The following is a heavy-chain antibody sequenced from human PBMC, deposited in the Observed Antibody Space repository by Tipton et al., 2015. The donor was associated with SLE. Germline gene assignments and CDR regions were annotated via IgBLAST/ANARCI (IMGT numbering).Heavy chain of an antibody. CDR2: IGSIAYGGTT. CDR3: TRVRISTPMVRGVIQYYYYYMDV. D-gene: IGHD3-10*01. V-gene: IGHV3-49*04. J-gene: IGHJ6*03. CDR1: GFTVDDYA. Sequence: RSLRLSCTASGFTVDDYAVSWVRQAPGKGLEWVGFIGSIAYGGTTEYAASVTGRFTISRDDSKSIAYLQMNSLKPEDTAVYFCTRVRISTPMVRGVIQYYYYYMDVWGNGTTVTVSS.